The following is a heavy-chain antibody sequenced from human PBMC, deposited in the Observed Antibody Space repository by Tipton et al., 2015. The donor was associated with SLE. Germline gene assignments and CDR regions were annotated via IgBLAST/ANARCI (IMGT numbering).Heavy chain of an antibody. D-gene: IGHD1-26*01. Sequence: TLSLTCTVSGGSISSYYWSWIRQPPGKGLEWIGYISYSGSTNYNPSLKSRVTISVDTSKNQVSLKLSSVTPEDTAVYYCARVGSLRAPQGWFDPWGQGTLVTVSS. V-gene: IGHV4-59*12. J-gene: IGHJ5*02. CDR1: GGSISSYY. CDR3: ARVGSLRAPQGWFDP. CDR2: ISYSGST.